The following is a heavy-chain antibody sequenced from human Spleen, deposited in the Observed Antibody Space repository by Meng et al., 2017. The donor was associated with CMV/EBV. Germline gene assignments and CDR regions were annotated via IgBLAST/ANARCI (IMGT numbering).Heavy chain of an antibody. V-gene: IGHV3-30*02. CDR3: AKDSVDYYDSSGYYPYPKY. CDR2: IRYDGSNQ. J-gene: IGHJ4*02. Sequence: GESLKISCAASGFTFSSYDMQWVRQAPGKGLECMTFIRYDGSNQYYADSVKGRFTISRDNSKNTLYLQMNSLRAEDTAVYYCAKDSVDYYDSSGYYPYPKYWGQGTLVTVSS. CDR1: GFTFSSYD. D-gene: IGHD3-22*01.